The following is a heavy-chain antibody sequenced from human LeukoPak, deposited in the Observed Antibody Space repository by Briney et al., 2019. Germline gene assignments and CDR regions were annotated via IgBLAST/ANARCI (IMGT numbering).Heavy chain of an antibody. CDR1: GGSLSGYY. Sequence: SETLSLTCIVSGGSLSGYYWNWIRPPPGKRLEWIGYIYSTGSTNYNPSFKSRVTISVDTSKNQISLRLSSVTAADTAVYSCARDPSGSSGTRFDIWGQGTMVTVSS. V-gene: IGHV4-59*01. CDR3: ARDPSGSSGTRFDI. CDR2: IYSTGST. J-gene: IGHJ3*02. D-gene: IGHD2-15*01.